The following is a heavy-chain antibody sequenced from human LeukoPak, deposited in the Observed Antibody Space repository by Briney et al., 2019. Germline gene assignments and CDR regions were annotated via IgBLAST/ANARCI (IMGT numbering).Heavy chain of an antibody. CDR3: TRGIRGYSGLVVH. J-gene: IGHJ4*02. V-gene: IGHV3-11*04. D-gene: IGHD5-12*01. Sequence: PGGSLRLPCAASGFTFSDYYMSWIRQAPGKGLEWVSYISSSGSTIYYADSVKGRFTISRDNAKKSLFLQMNNLRAEDTAVYYCTRGIRGYSGLVVHWGQGTLVTVSS. CDR1: GFTFSDYY. CDR2: ISSSGSTI.